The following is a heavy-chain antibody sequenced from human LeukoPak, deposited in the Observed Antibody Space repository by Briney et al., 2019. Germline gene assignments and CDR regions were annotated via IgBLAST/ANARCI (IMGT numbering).Heavy chain of an antibody. CDR1: GFTISSNY. CDR2: IYSGGST. J-gene: IGHJ4*02. D-gene: IGHD4-17*01. V-gene: IGHV3-53*01. CDR3: AREAVTRNYFDY. Sequence: GGSLRLSCAASGFTISSNYMNWVRQAPGKGLEWVSVIYSGGSTYYSDSVKGRFTISRDNSKNTLYLQMNSLRAEDTAVYYCAREAVTRNYFDYWGQGTLVTVSS.